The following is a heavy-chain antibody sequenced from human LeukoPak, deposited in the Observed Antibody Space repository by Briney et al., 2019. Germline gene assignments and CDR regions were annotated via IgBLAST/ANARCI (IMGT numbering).Heavy chain of an antibody. V-gene: IGHV3-21*01. J-gene: IGHJ4*02. Sequence: GGSLRLSCAASGFTFSRYSMNWVRQAPGKGLEWVSSISSSSSYIYYADSVKGRFTISRDNAKNSLYLQMNSLRAEDTAVYYCASNHKKLLESDYWGQGTLVTVSS. CDR2: ISSSSSYI. D-gene: IGHD1-14*01. CDR1: GFTFSRYS. CDR3: ASNHKKLLESDY.